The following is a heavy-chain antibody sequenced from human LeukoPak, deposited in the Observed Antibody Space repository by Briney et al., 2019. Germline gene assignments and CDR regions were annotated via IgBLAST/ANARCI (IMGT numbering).Heavy chain of an antibody. CDR1: GFTFSSYG. J-gene: IGHJ5*02. CDR2: IRNDGSNK. CDR3: AKGAQYCSSTSCYSWFDP. Sequence: GGSLRLSCAASGFTFSSYGMHWVRQAPGKGLEWVAFIRNDGSNKYYADSVKGRFTISRDDSKNTLYLQMNSLRAEDTAVYYCAKGAQYCSSTSCYSWFDPWGQGTLVTVSS. D-gene: IGHD2-2*01. V-gene: IGHV3-30*02.